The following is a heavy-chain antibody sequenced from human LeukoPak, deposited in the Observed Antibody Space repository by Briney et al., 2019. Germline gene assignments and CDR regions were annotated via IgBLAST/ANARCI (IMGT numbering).Heavy chain of an antibody. J-gene: IGHJ4*02. V-gene: IGHV3-15*01. CDR2: IKSKTDGGTT. CDR3: STMFYDYWSGYYVADY. CDR1: GFTFSSYA. Sequence: GGSLRLSCAASGFTFSSYAMSWVRQAPGRGLEWVGRIKSKTDGGTTDYAAPVKGRFTISRDDSKHTVYLQMNNLKTDDTAVYYCSTMFYDYWSGYYVADYWGQGALVTVSS. D-gene: IGHD3-3*01.